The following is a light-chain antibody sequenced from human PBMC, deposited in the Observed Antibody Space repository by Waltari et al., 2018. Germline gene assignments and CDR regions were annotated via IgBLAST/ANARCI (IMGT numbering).Light chain of an antibody. J-gene: IGLJ3*02. CDR3: QSYDSSLSGWV. Sequence: QSVLTQPPSVYGAPGQRVTISCTGSSSNIGAGYDVHWYQQLPGTAPKLLIYGNSNRPSGVPDRFSGSKSGTSASLAITGLQAEDGADYYCQSYDSSLSGWVFGGGTKLTVL. CDR2: GNS. CDR1: SSNIGAGYD. V-gene: IGLV1-40*01.